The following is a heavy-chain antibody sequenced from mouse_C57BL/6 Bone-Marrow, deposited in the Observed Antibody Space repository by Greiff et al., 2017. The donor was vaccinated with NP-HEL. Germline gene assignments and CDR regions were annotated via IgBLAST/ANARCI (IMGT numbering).Heavy chain of an antibody. J-gene: IGHJ2*01. CDR3: TTLIEDY. CDR1: GFNIKDDY. Sequence: VQLKQSGAELVRPGASVKLSCTASGFNIKDDYMHWVKQRPEQGLEWIGWIDPENGDTESASKFQGKATITADTSSNTAYLQLSSLTSEDTAVYYCTTLIEDYWGQGTTLTVSS. CDR2: IDPENGDT. D-gene: IGHD2-12*01. V-gene: IGHV14-4*01.